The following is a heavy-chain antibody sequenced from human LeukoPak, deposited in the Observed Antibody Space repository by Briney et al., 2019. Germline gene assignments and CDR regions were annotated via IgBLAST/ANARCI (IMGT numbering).Heavy chain of an antibody. CDR3: ARDLDSSGSGWYGY. D-gene: IGHD6-19*01. Sequence: GGSLRLSCAASGFTFSSYAMSWVRQAPGKGLEWVSAISGSGGSTYYADSVKGRFTISRDNSKNTLYLQMNSLRAEDTAVYYCARDLDSSGSGWYGYWGQGTLVTVSS. CDR2: ISGSGGST. J-gene: IGHJ4*02. V-gene: IGHV3-23*01. CDR1: GFTFSSYA.